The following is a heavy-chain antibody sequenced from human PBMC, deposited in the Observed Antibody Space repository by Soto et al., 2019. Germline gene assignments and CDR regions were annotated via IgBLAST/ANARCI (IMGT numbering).Heavy chain of an antibody. V-gene: IGHV4-34*01. CDR3: ARGGIAAAGTENWFDP. Sequence: PSETLSLTCAVYGGSFSGYYWSWIRQPPGKGLEWIGEINHSGSTNYNPSLKSRVTISVDTSKNQFSLKLSSVTAADTAVYYCARGGIAAAGTENWFDPWGQGTLVTVSS. CDR2: INHSGST. J-gene: IGHJ5*02. CDR1: GGSFSGYY. D-gene: IGHD6-13*01.